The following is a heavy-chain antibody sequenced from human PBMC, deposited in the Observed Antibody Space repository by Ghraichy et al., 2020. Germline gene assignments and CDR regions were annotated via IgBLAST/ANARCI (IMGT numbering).Heavy chain of an antibody. D-gene: IGHD2-15*01. V-gene: IGHV4-4*07. Sequence: SQTLSLTCTVSGGSISSYYWSWIRQPAGKGLEWIGRIYTSGSTNYNPSLKSRVTMSVDTSKNQFSLKLSSVTAADTAVYYCASDESLVVAASWGQGTLVTVSS. J-gene: IGHJ4*02. CDR2: IYTSGST. CDR1: GGSISSYY. CDR3: ASDESLVVAAS.